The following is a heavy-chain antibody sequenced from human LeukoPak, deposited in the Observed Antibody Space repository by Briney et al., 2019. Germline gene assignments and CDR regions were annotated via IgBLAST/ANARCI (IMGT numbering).Heavy chain of an antibody. CDR2: IYIGGNT. D-gene: IGHD1-26*01. CDR3: ARVGWELQDFDY. J-gene: IGHJ4*02. Sequence: GGSLRLSCATSGFTFSSYAMSWVRQAPGKGLEWVSVIYIGGNTDYADSVKGRFTISRDSSKNTLYLQMNSLRAEDTAVYYCARVGWELQDFDYWGQGTLVTVSS. CDR1: GFTFSSYA. V-gene: IGHV3-66*01.